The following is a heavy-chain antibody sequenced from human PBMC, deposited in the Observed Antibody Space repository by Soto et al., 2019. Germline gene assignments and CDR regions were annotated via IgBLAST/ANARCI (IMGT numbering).Heavy chain of an antibody. CDR1: GFTFSSYA. D-gene: IGHD3-10*01. CDR2: ISGSGGST. V-gene: IGHV3-23*01. CDR3: AKGEVRGVIPTDFDY. Sequence: EVQLLESGGGLVQPGGSLRLSCAASGFTFSSYAMSWVRQAPGKGLEWVSAISGSGGSTYYADSLKGRFTISRDNSKNTLYLQMNSLRAEDTAVYYCAKGEVRGVIPTDFDYGGQGTLVTVSS. J-gene: IGHJ4*02.